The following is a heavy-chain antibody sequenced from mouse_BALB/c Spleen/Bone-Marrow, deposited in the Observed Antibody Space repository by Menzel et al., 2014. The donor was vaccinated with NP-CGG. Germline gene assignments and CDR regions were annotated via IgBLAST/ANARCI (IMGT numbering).Heavy chain of an antibody. D-gene: IGHD5-1*01. CDR1: GYSFTAYT. Sequence: VQLQQSGPELVKPGASMRISCRASGYSFTAYTMNWVRQSHGKNLEWIGLINPYNGGTSYNQKFKGKATLTVDKSSSTAYMELPSLTSEDSAVYYCASWSTTGAMDYWGQGTSVTVSS. CDR2: INPYNGGT. J-gene: IGHJ4*01. CDR3: ASWSTTGAMDY. V-gene: IGHV1-18*01.